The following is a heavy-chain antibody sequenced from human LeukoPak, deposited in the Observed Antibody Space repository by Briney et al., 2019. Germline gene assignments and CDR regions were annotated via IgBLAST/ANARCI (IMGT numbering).Heavy chain of an antibody. D-gene: IGHD6-13*01. CDR3: ARPSGSWHNIDY. CDR2: IYPGDSDT. CDR1: GYSFRSYW. V-gene: IGHV5-51*01. J-gene: IGHJ4*02. Sequence: GESLRISCKGSGYSFRSYWIGWVRQMSGKGLEWMGIIYPGDSDTRYSPSFQGQVTISADKSISTAYLQWGSLKASDTAMYYCARPSGSWHNIDYWGQGTLVTVSS.